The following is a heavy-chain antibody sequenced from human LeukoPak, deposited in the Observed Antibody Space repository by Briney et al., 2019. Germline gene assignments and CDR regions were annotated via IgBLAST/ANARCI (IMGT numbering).Heavy chain of an antibody. J-gene: IGHJ4*02. V-gene: IGHV3-23*01. D-gene: IGHD6-19*01. CDR3: ARRSGIAVAGAFDY. CDR1: GFTYSSYA. CDR2: ISGSGDST. Sequence: GGSLRLSCAASGFTYSSYAMSWVRQAPGKGLEWVSAISGSGDSTYYADSVKGRFTISRDNSKNTLYLQMNSLRAEDTAVYYCARRSGIAVAGAFDYWGQGTLVTVSS.